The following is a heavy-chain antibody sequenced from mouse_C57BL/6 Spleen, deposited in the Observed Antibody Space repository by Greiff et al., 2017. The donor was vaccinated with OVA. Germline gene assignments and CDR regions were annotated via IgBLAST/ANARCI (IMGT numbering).Heavy chain of an antibody. V-gene: IGHV1-52*01. D-gene: IGHD3-2*02. CDR2: IDPSDSET. J-gene: IGHJ3*01. Sequence: QVHVKQPGAELVRPGSSVKLSCKASGYTFTSYWMHWVKQRPIQGLEWIGNIDPSDSETHYNQKFKDKATLTVDKSSSTAYMQLSSLTSEDSAVYYCARSAAQATLDLAYWGQGTLVTVSA. CDR3: ARSAAQATLDLAY. CDR1: GYTFTSYW.